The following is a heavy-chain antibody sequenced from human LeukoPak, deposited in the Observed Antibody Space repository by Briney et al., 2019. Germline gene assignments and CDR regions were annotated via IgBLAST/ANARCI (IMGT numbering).Heavy chain of an antibody. V-gene: IGHV3-30-3*01. CDR3: AREGLIAVFDY. Sequence: GGSMRLSCAASGFTFSSYAMHWVRQAPGKGLEWVAVISYDGSNKYYADSVKGRFTISRDNSKNTLYLQMNSLRAEDTAVYYCAREGLIAVFDYWGQGTLVTVSS. D-gene: IGHD6-19*01. J-gene: IGHJ4*02. CDR1: GFTFSSYA. CDR2: ISYDGSNK.